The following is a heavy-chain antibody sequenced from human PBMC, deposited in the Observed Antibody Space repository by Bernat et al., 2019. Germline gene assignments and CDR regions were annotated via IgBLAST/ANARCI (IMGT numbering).Heavy chain of an antibody. D-gene: IGHD3-3*01. CDR2: IIPILGIA. CDR1: GGTFSSYA. J-gene: IGHJ5*02. CDR3: ARSPFGSGGSLGYDENWFDP. V-gene: IGHV1-69*04. Sequence: QVQLVQSGAEVKKPGSSVKVSCKASGGTFSSYAISWVRQAPGQGLEWMGRIIPILGIANYAQKFQGRVTITAAKSTSTAYMELSSLRSGDKAVYYCARSPFGSGGSLGYDENWFDPWGQGTLVTVSS.